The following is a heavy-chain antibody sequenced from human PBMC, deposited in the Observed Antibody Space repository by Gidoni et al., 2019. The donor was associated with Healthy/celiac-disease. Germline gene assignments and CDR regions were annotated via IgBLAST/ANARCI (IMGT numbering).Heavy chain of an antibody. CDR2: ISYEGSKK. CDR3: ARDGTVSGGAFDI. Sequence: QVQLVESGSSAVQPGRSLRPSCAASGFTFSSYAMQWGRQATGKGLEWVAVISYEGSKKYYAASVKGRFTISRDNSKNTLYLQMNSVRAEDTAVYYCARDGTVSGGAFDIWGQGTMVTVSS. V-gene: IGHV3-30-3*01. D-gene: IGHD1-1*01. CDR1: GFTFSSYA. J-gene: IGHJ3*02.